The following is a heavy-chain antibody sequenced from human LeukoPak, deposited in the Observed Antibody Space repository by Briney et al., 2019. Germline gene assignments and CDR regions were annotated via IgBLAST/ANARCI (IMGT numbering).Heavy chain of an antibody. CDR3: ATLSPYYYGSGSPSNWFDP. CDR1: GYTLIELS. CDR2: FDPVDGET. Sequence: ASVKVSCKVSGYTLIELSMHWVGQAPGKGLEWMGGFDPVDGETIYAQKFQGRVTMTEDTSTDTAYMELSSLRSEDTAVYYCATLSPYYYGSGSPSNWFDPWGQGTLVTVSP. D-gene: IGHD3-10*01. V-gene: IGHV1-24*01. J-gene: IGHJ5*02.